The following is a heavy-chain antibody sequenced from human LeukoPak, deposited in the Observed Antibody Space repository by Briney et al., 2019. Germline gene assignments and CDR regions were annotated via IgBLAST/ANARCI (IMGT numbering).Heavy chain of an antibody. CDR3: AGNDDSSGYYYVFDY. D-gene: IGHD3-22*01. Sequence: GGSLRLSCAASGFTFSSYAMSWVRQAPGKGLEWVSAISGSGGSTYYADSVKGRFTISRDNAKNSLYLQMNSLRAEDTAVYYCAGNDDSSGYYYVFDYWGQGTLVTVSS. CDR1: GFTFSSYA. J-gene: IGHJ4*02. CDR2: ISGSGGST. V-gene: IGHV3-23*01.